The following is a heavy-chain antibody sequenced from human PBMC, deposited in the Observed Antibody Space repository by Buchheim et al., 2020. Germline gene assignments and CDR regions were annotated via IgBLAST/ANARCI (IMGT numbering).Heavy chain of an antibody. CDR1: GFTFSSYG. CDR2: ISYDGSNK. Sequence: QVQLVESGGGVVQPGRSLRLSCAASGFTFSSYGMHWVRQAPGKGLEWVAVISYDGSNKYYADSVKGRFNISRDNSKNTLYLQMNSLRAEDTAVYYCAKDQNYYGSGSHFDYWGQGTL. J-gene: IGHJ4*02. V-gene: IGHV3-30*18. D-gene: IGHD3-10*01. CDR3: AKDQNYYGSGSHFDY.